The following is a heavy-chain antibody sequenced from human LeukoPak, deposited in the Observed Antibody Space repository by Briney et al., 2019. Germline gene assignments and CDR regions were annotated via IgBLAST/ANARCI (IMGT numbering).Heavy chain of an antibody. CDR1: GFTFSSYA. V-gene: IGHV3-23*01. J-gene: IGHJ2*01. CDR3: AKDLGMVWYFDL. D-gene: IGHD2-8*01. Sequence: PGGSLRLSCAASGFTFSSYAMSWVRQAPGKGLEWVSGISGSGGSTYYADSVKGRFTISRDNSKNTLYLQMNSLRVEDTAVYYRAKDLGMVWYFDLWGRGTLVTVSS. CDR2: ISGSGGST.